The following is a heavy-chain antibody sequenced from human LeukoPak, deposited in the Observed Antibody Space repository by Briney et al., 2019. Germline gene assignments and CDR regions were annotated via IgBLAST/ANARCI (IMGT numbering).Heavy chain of an antibody. V-gene: IGHV3-49*04. Sequence: GGSLRLSCSASGFTFGDHAMSWVRQAPGKGLEWVGFIRSKGYGGTTEYAASVEGRFSLSRDDSKSSVYLQMSSLKTEDTAVYYCTRVRSGNDFDYWGQGTLVTVSS. CDR3: TRVRSGNDFDY. CDR2: IRSKGYGGTT. D-gene: IGHD3-10*01. CDR1: GFTFGDHA. J-gene: IGHJ4*02.